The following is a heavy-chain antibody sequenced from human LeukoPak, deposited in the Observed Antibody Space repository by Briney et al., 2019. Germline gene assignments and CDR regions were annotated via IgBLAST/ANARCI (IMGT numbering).Heavy chain of an antibody. CDR1: GFTFSSYA. CDR2: ISGSGGST. Sequence: GGALTLSCAASGFTFSSYAMSWVRQAPGKGLEWVSAISGSGGSTYYADSVKGRFTISRDNSKNTLYLQMNSLRAEDTAVYYCAKWQLYRFDPWGQGTLVTVSS. V-gene: IGHV3-23*01. D-gene: IGHD1-1*01. CDR3: AKWQLYRFDP. J-gene: IGHJ5*02.